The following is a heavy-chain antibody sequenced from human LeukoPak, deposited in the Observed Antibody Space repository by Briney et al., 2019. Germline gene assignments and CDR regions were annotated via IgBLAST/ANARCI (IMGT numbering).Heavy chain of an antibody. Sequence: GRSLRLSCAASGFNFSSYAMHWVRQAPGKGLEWVAVISYDGSNKYYADSVKGRFTISRDNSKHTLYLQMNSLRAEDTAVYYCARDLFEDYYDSSGYYAPFGYWGQGTLVTVSS. V-gene: IGHV3-30-3*01. CDR1: GFNFSSYA. J-gene: IGHJ4*02. CDR2: ISYDGSNK. D-gene: IGHD3-22*01. CDR3: ARDLFEDYYDSSGYYAPFGY.